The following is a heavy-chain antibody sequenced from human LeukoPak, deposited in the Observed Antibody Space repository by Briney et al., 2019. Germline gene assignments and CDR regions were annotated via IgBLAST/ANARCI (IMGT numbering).Heavy chain of an antibody. CDR3: ARSAVSYKYYFYGMDV. D-gene: IGHD5-24*01. J-gene: IGHJ6*02. Sequence: PGGSLRLSCAVPRVFFIDYAMHWVRQTPAKGMEWLAVISYDGGETYYGDSVKGPFTISRDTSKSKLFLQMNTLRPDDTAQYYCARSAVSYKYYFYGMDVWGLGTSVTVSS. CDR2: ISYDGGET. CDR1: RVFFIDYA. V-gene: IGHV3-30*03.